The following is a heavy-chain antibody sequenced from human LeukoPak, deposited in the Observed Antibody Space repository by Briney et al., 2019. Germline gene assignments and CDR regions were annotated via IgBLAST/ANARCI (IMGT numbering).Heavy chain of an antibody. CDR3: ARDGILGSHDC. D-gene: IGHD3-3*02. CDR1: GFTFRSYW. Sequence: GGSLGLSCAASGFTFRSYWMHWVRQTPGKGLVWVSHINNDGSDTSYADSVKGRFTITRDNAKNTLFLQMNGLRAEDTAVYYCARDGILGSHDCWGQGTLVTVSS. CDR2: INNDGSDT. J-gene: IGHJ4*02. V-gene: IGHV3-74*01.